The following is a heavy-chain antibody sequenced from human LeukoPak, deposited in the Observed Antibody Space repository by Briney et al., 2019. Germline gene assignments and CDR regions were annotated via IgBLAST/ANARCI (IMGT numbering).Heavy chain of an antibody. CDR2: FDPEDGET. J-gene: IGHJ4*02. Sequence: GASVKVSCKVSGYTLTELSMHWVRQAPGKGLEWMGGFDPEDGETIYAQKFQGRVTMTEDTSTDTAYMELSSLRPEDTAVYYCAASTVTRYYFDYWGQGTLVTVSS. CDR3: AASTVTRYYFDY. V-gene: IGHV1-24*01. CDR1: GYTLTELS. D-gene: IGHD4-17*01.